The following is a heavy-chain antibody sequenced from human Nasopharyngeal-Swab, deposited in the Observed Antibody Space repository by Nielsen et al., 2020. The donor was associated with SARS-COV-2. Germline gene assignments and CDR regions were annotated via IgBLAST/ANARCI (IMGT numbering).Heavy chain of an antibody. V-gene: IGHV3-74*01. J-gene: IGHJ6*02. CDR3: AKGRILGMDV. CDR1: GFTFSSYW. CDR2: INGDGSST. Sequence: GESLKISCAASGFTFSSYWMHWVRQAPGKGLVWVSRINGDGSSTTYADSVKGRFTISRDNSKNTLYLQMNSLRAEDTAVYYCAKGRILGMDVWGQGTTVTVSS.